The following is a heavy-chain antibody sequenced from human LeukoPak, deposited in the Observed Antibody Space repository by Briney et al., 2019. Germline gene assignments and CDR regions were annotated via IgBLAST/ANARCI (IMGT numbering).Heavy chain of an antibody. D-gene: IGHD3-22*01. J-gene: IGHJ4*02. Sequence: GGSLRLSCAASGFTVISNYESWVRQAPGKGLEWVSVIYSGGSTCYADSVKGRFTISGDNSKNTLYLQMNSLRAEDTAVYYCARALVGPDYYDSSGPLVAFMYYFDYWGQGALVTVSS. CDR3: ARALVGPDYYDSSGPLVAFMYYFDY. V-gene: IGHV3-53*01. CDR2: IYSGGST. CDR1: GFTVISNY.